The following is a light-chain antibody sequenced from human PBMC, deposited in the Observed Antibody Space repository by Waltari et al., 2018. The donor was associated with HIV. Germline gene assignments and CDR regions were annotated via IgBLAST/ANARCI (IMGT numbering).Light chain of an antibody. CDR1: ESMRNY. J-gene: IGKJ1*01. Sequence: IQMTQSPSSLSASVGDSVTITCRASESMRNYLSWYQQKAGKAPKLLIYGASSLQSGVPSRFSGSGSGTDFTLTISSLQPEDFATYYCQQSYSIPLFGQGTKVEIK. CDR3: QQSYSIPL. V-gene: IGKV1-39*01. CDR2: GAS.